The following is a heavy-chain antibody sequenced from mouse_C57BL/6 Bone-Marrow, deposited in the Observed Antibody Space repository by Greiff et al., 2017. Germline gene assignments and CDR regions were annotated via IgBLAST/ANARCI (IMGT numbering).Heavy chain of an antibody. Sequence: VQLQQPGAELVMPGASVKLSCKASGYTFTSYWMHWVKQRPGQGLEWIGEIDPSDSYTNYNQKFKGKSTLTVDKSSSTAYMQLSSLTSEDSAVYYCARLSGRDLAWFAYWGQGTLVTVSA. D-gene: IGHD1-1*01. V-gene: IGHV1-69*01. CDR3: ARLSGRDLAWFAY. J-gene: IGHJ3*01. CDR1: GYTFTSYW. CDR2: IDPSDSYT.